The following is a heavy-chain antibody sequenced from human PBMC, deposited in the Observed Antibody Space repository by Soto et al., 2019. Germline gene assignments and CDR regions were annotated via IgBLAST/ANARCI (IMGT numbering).Heavy chain of an antibody. CDR2: IYYSGST. J-gene: IGHJ2*01. D-gene: IGHD2-15*01. Sequence: KTSETLSLTCTVSGGSISSSSYYWGWIRQPPGKGLEWIGSIYYSGSTYYNPSLKSRVTISVDTSKNQFSLKLSSVTAADTAVYYCARLGDVVVVAATGWYFDLWGRGTLVTVSS. V-gene: IGHV4-39*01. CDR1: GGSISSSSYY. CDR3: ARLGDVVVVAATGWYFDL.